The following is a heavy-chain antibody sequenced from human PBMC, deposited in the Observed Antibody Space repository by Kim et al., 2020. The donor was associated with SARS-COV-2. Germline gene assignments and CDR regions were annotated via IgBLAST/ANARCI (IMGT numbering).Heavy chain of an antibody. J-gene: IGHJ4*02. CDR1: GYTFTSYA. CDR2: INAGNGNT. V-gene: IGHV1-3*01. CDR3: ARDLLFYDILTGYYLAGRLDY. D-gene: IGHD3-9*01. Sequence: ASVKVSCKASGYTFTSYAMHWVRQAPGQRLEWMGWINAGNGNTKYSQKFQGRVTITRDTSASTAYIELSSLRSEDTAVYYCARDLLFYDILTGYYLAGRLDYWGQGALVTVSS.